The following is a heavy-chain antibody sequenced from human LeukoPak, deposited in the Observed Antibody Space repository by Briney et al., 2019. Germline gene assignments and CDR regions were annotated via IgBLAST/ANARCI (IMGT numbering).Heavy chain of an antibody. CDR3: ARIGYCSSTSCLGDAFDI. V-gene: IGHV1-8*03. CDR2: MNPNSGNT. CDR1: GYTFTGYY. Sequence: ASVKVSCKASGYTFTGYYIHWVRQATGQGLEWMGWMNPNSGNTGYAQKFQGRVTITRNTSISTAYMELSSLRSEDTAVYYCARIGYCSSTSCLGDAFDIWGQGTMVTVSS. D-gene: IGHD2-2*01. J-gene: IGHJ3*02.